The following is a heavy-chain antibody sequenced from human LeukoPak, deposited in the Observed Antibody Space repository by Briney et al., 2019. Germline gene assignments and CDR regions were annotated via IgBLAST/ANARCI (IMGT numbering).Heavy chain of an antibody. Sequence: GGSLRLSCVVSGFTFSSYALSWVRQAPGKGLEWVSGISGSGGSTYYADSVKGRFAISRDNSKNTLYLQMNSLRAEDTAVYYCAKDRHAPGRYCSSTTCFPFDPWGQGTLVTVSS. CDR2: ISGSGGST. V-gene: IGHV3-23*01. CDR1: GFTFSSYA. CDR3: AKDRHAPGRYCSSTTCFPFDP. J-gene: IGHJ5*02. D-gene: IGHD2-2*01.